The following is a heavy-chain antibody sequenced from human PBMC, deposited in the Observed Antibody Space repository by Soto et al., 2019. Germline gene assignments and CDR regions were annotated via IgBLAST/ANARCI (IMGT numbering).Heavy chain of an antibody. CDR3: ASLLAAITPDYYYGMDV. CDR2: IIPIFGTA. J-gene: IGHJ6*02. V-gene: IGHV1-69*01. CDR1: GGTFSSSA. Sequence: QVQLVQSGAAVKKPGSSVKVSFQASGGTFSSSAISWVRQAPGQGLEWMGGIIPIFGTANYAQKFQGSVTITSDESTSTAYMELSSLRSEDTAVYYYASLLAAITPDYYYGMDVWCQGTTVTVSS. D-gene: IGHD6-6*01.